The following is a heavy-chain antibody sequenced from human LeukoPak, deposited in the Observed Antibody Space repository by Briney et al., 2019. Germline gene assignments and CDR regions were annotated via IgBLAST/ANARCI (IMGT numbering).Heavy chain of an antibody. J-gene: IGHJ4*02. D-gene: IGHD6-19*01. CDR3: ARDLSYTSALGY. Sequence: PGGSLRLSCAASGCTFSSYWMSWVRQAPGKGLEWVANINQDGSEKYYVDSVKGRFTISRDNAESSLYLQMNSLRAEDTAVYYCARDLSYTSALGYWGQGTLVTVSS. CDR1: GCTFSSYW. CDR2: INQDGSEK. V-gene: IGHV3-7*04.